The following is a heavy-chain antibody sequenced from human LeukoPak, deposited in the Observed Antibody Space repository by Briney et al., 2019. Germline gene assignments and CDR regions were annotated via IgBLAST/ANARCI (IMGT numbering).Heavy chain of an antibody. CDR2: INPNSGGT. CDR1: GYTFTGYY. CDR3: ARGTYYYDSSGYYDAFDI. D-gene: IGHD3-22*01. J-gene: IGHJ3*02. Sequence: WASVKVSCKASGYTFTGYYMHWVRQAPGQGLEWMGWINPNSGGTNYAQKFQGRVTMTRDTSISTAYMELSRLRSDDTAVYYCARGTYYYDSSGYYDAFDIWGQGTMVTVSS. V-gene: IGHV1-2*02.